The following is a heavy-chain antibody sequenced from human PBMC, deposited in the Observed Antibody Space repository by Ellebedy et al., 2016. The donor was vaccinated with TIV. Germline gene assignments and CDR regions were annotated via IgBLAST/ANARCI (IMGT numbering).Heavy chain of an antibody. Sequence: MPSETLSLTCAVYGGSFTSYYWSWIRQSPAKGLEWLGEIDHRGTTTYNPSLASRVLISVDTSKNQFSLKVRSVPAADTGIYYGARSGTYARSSLFDDWGQGNLVTVSS. J-gene: IGHJ4*02. D-gene: IGHD1-26*01. CDR2: IDHRGTT. CDR3: ARSGTYARSSLFDD. CDR1: GGSFTSYY. V-gene: IGHV4-34*01.